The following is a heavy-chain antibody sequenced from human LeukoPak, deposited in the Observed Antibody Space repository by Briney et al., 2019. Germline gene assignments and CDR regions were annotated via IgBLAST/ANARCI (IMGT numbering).Heavy chain of an antibody. CDR3: AKTFIAVANPIDY. CDR2: ISGGGTST. D-gene: IGHD6-19*01. J-gene: IGHJ4*02. Sequence: GGSLRLSCAASGFTFSSYAMSWVRQAPGKGLEWVSVISGGGTSTYYADSVKGRFTISKDNSRNTLYLQMNSLRAEDTAVHYCAKTFIAVANPIDYWGQGTLVTVSS. V-gene: IGHV3-23*01. CDR1: GFTFSSYA.